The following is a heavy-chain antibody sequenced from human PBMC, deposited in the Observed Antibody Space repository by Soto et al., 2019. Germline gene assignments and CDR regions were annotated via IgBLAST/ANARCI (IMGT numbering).Heavy chain of an antibody. Sequence: AASVKVSCKASGGTFSSYAISWVRQAPGQGLEWMGGIIPIFGTANYAQKFQGRVTITADKSTSTAYMELSSLRSEDTAVYYCARNIAAAGTWYFDYWGEGTLVTVSS. V-gene: IGHV1-69*06. D-gene: IGHD6-13*01. CDR3: ARNIAAAGTWYFDY. CDR1: GGTFSSYA. CDR2: IIPIFGTA. J-gene: IGHJ4*02.